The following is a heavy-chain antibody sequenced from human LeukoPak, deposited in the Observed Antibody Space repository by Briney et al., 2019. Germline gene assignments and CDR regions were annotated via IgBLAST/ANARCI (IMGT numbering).Heavy chain of an antibody. CDR3: ARTTEGGYTYDYFYYYYMDV. V-gene: IGHV4-61*02. CDR1: GGSISSGSYY. D-gene: IGHD5-18*01. J-gene: IGHJ6*03. Sequence: PSETLSLTCTVSGGSISSGSYYWSWIRQPGGKGLEWIGRIYTSGSTNYNPSLKSRVTMSVDTSKNQFSLKLSSVPAADTAVYYCARTTEGGYTYDYFYYYYMDVWGKGTTVTISS. CDR2: IYTSGST.